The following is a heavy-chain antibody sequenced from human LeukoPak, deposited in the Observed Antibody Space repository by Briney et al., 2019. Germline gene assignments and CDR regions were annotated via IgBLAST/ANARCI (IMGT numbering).Heavy chain of an antibody. CDR2: ISRGGNTI. V-gene: IGHV3-11*01. Sequence: GGSLRLSCAASGFTFSDYYMNWFRLAPGKGLEWVSYISRGGNTIYYADSVKGRFTISRDNAKNSLFLQMNSLRVEDTAVYYCARWGGDRHLGYWGQGTLVTVSS. D-gene: IGHD2-21*02. CDR3: ARWGGDRHLGY. J-gene: IGHJ4*02. CDR1: GFTFSDYY.